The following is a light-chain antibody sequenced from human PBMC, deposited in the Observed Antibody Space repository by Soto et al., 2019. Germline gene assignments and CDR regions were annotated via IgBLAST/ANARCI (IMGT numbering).Light chain of an antibody. CDR2: GTS. CDR3: QQYNNWPPT. CDR1: QSVNNN. J-gene: IGKJ1*01. V-gene: IGKV3-15*01. Sequence: ETLMTQSPATLSVSPGETATLSCRASQSVNNNLAWYQQKLGQAPRVLIYGTSTRATGIPARFSGSGSGTDFTLTISSLQSEDFAVYYCQQYNNWPPTFGQGTKVDI.